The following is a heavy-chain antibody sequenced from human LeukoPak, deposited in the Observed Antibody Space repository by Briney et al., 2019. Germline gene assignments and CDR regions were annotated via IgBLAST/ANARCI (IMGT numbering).Heavy chain of an antibody. CDR2: VRDNGEN. D-gene: IGHD5-18*01. CDR1: GGSINTYY. CDR3: ARQPANTAAFDI. V-gene: IGHV4-59*08. Sequence: PSETLSLTCTVSGGSINTYYWRWIRQPPGKGLEWIAYVRDNGENNYPPSLKTRVAISVDTPNNQISLRLNFVTAADTAIYYCARQPANTAAFDIWGLGTMVAVSS. J-gene: IGHJ3*02.